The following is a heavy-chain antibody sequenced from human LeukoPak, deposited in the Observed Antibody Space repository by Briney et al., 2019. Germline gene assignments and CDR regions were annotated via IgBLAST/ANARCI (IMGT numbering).Heavy chain of an antibody. CDR1: GYTFTSYG. J-gene: IGHJ4*02. Sequence: ASVKVSCKASGYTFTSYGISWVRQAPGQGLEWMGWISAYNGNTNYAQKLQGRVTMTTDTSTSTAYMELRSLRSDDTAVYYCARVHGSQQLAYHYFDYWGQGTLVTVSS. D-gene: IGHD6-13*01. V-gene: IGHV1-18*01. CDR2: ISAYNGNT. CDR3: ARVHGSQQLAYHYFDY.